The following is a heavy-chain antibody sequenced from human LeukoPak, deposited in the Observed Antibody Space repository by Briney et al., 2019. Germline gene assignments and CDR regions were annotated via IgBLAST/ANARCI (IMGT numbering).Heavy chain of an antibody. J-gene: IGHJ4*02. CDR2: ISGSGGST. CDR1: GFTFSSYA. CDR3: AKTSISYGDYGDY. V-gene: IGHV3-23*01. D-gene: IGHD4-17*01. Sequence: GGSLRLSCAASGFTFSSYAMSWVRQAPGRGLEWVSAISGSGGSTYYADSVKGRFTISRDNSKNTLYLQMNSLRAEDTAVYYCAKTSISYGDYGDYWGQGTLVTVSS.